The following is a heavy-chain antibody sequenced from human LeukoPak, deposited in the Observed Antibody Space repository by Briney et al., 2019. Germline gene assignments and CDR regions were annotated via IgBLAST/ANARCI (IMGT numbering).Heavy chain of an antibody. CDR1: GYTFRNYA. V-gene: IGHV7-4-1*02. D-gene: IGHD3-22*01. Sequence: ASVKVSCKAPGYTFRNYAINWVRQAPGQGLEWMGWTDRNTGNPTYAQGFTGRFVFSLDTSVTTAYLQISSLKAEDTAVYYCVRDVGNYDSRGYYLGWFDPWGQGTLVTVFS. CDR3: VRDVGNYDSRGYYLGWFDP. J-gene: IGHJ5*02. CDR2: TDRNTGNP.